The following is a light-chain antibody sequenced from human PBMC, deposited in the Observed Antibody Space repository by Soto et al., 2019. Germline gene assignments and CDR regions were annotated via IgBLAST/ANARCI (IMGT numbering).Light chain of an antibody. CDR1: QSVLYSSNNKNY. CDR3: QQYYTTAQLT. V-gene: IGKV4-1*01. J-gene: IGKJ4*01. Sequence: DIVMTQSPDSLAVSLGERATINCKSSQSVLYSSNNKNYLAWYQQKPGQPPKLLIYWASTRESGVPDRFSGRGSGTDFTLTISSLQAEDVAVYYCQQYYTTAQLTFGGGTKVEIK. CDR2: WAS.